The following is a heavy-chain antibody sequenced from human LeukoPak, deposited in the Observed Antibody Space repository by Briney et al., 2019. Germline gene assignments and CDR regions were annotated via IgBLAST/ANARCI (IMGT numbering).Heavy chain of an antibody. Sequence: ASVKVSCKASGYTFTGYYKHWVRQAPGQGLEWMGWINPNSGGTNYAQKFQGRVTMTRDTSISTAYMEVNRLTYDDTAVYYCARDQGSSGWSDFDFWGHGTPVTVSS. CDR1: GYTFTGYY. D-gene: IGHD6-19*01. CDR3: ARDQGSSGWSDFDF. J-gene: IGHJ4*01. V-gene: IGHV1-2*02. CDR2: INPNSGGT.